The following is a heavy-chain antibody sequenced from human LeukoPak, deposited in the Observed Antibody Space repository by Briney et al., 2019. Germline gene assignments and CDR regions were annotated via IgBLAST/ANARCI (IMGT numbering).Heavy chain of an antibody. CDR1: GLTVSNHW. V-gene: IGHV3-7*03. CDR3: ASLDTAKQPLANP. Sequence: PGGSLRLSCVASGLTVSNHWMSWVRQAPGKGLEWVANIREETRQAYSLDSVKCRFTISKNSAKHSLYLQMNTLRVEDTAMYYCASLDTAKQPLANPWGQGTLVTVSS. D-gene: IGHD5-18*01. J-gene: IGHJ5*02. CDR2: IREETRQA.